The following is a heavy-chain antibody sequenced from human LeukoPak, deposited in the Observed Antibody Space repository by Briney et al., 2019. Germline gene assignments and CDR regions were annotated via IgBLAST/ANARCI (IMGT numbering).Heavy chain of an antibody. CDR1: GYSISSGYY. CDR3: ARDLGHSSDDY. D-gene: IGHD5-18*01. V-gene: IGHV4-38-2*02. Sequence: PSETLSLTCVVSGYSISSGYYWGWIRRPPGKGLEWIGSIGPSGGPYYNPSLKSRVTISMDTSKNQFSLKLSSVTAADTAMYYCARDLGHSSDDYWGPGTQVTVSS. J-gene: IGHJ4*02. CDR2: IGPSGGP.